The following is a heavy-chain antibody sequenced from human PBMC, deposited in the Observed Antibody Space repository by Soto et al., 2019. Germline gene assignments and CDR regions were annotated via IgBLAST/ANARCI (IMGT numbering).Heavy chain of an antibody. V-gene: IGHV1-18*01. D-gene: IGHD3-22*01. CDR3: SRDVIDYFQDSSGYLDY. CDR2: ISAYNGNT. Sequence: QGLEWMGWISAYNGNTNYAQKLQGRVTMTTDTSTSTAYMELRSLRSDDTAVYYCSRDVIDYFQDSSGYLDYLRQRTPVTV. J-gene: IGHJ4*02.